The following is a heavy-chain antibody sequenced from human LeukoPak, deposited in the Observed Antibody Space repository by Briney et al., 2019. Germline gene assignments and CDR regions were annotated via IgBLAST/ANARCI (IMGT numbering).Heavy chain of an antibody. CDR2: IYPGDSDT. CDR1: GYNFSNYW. J-gene: IGHJ4*02. Sequence: GESLKISCEASGYNFSNYWINWVRQKPGKGLEWMGIIYPGDSDTRYGPFFQGHVTISADRSANTAYLQWSRLEASDTAKYFCARKANGMAAPFDSWAQGTLVTVSS. D-gene: IGHD6-13*01. CDR3: ARKANGMAAPFDS. V-gene: IGHV5-51*01.